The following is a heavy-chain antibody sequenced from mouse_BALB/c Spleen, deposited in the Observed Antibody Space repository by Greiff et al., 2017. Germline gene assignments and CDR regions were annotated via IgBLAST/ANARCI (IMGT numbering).Heavy chain of an antibody. CDR1: GYAFSSYW. CDR3: AIDYSGSSVGFDY. J-gene: IGHJ2*01. V-gene: IGHV1-80*01. D-gene: IGHD1-1*01. CDR2: IYPGDGDT. Sequence: QVQLQQSGAELVRPGSSVKISCKASGYAFSSYWMNWVKQRPGQGLEWIGQIYPGDGDTNYNGKFKGKATLTADKSSSTAYMQLSSLTSEDSAVYFCAIDYSGSSVGFDYWGQGTPLTVSS.